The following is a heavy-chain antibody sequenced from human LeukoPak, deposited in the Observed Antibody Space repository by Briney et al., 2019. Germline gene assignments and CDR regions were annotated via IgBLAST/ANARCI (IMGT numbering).Heavy chain of an antibody. V-gene: IGHV3-48*02. J-gene: IGHJ4*02. Sequence: AGGSLRLSCAASGFTFTNAWMNWVRQAPGQGLEWVSYISSSSSPVSYADSVKGRFTISRDNAKNSLYLQMNSLRDEDTAVYYCARETYGDYSFDYWGQGTLVTVSS. CDR3: ARETYGDYSFDY. CDR2: ISSSSSPV. CDR1: GFTFTNAW. D-gene: IGHD4-17*01.